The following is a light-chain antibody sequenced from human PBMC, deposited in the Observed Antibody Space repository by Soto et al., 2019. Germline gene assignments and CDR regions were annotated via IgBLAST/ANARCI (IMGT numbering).Light chain of an antibody. Sequence: AIRMTHSPSSLSASTGDRVTMTCRASQGISSYLAWYQQKPGKAPKLLIYKASTLKSGVPSRFRGSGSGTEFTLTISSLQPDDFETYYCQHYNSSSEAFGQGTKVDIK. CDR2: KAS. CDR1: QGISSY. V-gene: IGKV1-8*01. CDR3: QHYNSSSEA. J-gene: IGKJ1*01.